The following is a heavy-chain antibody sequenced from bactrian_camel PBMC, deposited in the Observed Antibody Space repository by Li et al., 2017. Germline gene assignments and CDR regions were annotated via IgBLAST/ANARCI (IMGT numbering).Heavy chain of an antibody. Sequence: HVQLVESGGGSVQAGGSLRLSCAASGYTVSSGCMAWFRQVPGKEREGVATIADDNNPAYADSVKGRFTISVDNAANTLYLQMNSLKPEDTATYYCAAARALYCSHGYCLDRLGYNYWGQGTQVTVS. CDR1: GYTVSSGC. CDR3: AAARALYCSHGYCLDRLGYNY. D-gene: IGHD2*01. V-gene: IGHV3S1*01. J-gene: IGHJ4*01. CDR2: TIADDNNP.